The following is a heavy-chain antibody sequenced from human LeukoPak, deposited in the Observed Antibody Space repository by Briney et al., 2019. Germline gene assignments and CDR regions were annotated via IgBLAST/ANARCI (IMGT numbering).Heavy chain of an antibody. CDR1: GGSNSSYY. Sequence: SETLSLTRTVSGGSNSSYYWSWIRQPPGKGLEWIGYIYYSGSTNYNPSLKSRVTISVDTSKNQFSLKLSSVTAADTAVYYCARDRLEYFDYWGQGTLVTVSS. CDR3: ARDRLEYFDY. D-gene: IGHD3-3*01. V-gene: IGHV4-59*01. J-gene: IGHJ4*02. CDR2: IYYSGST.